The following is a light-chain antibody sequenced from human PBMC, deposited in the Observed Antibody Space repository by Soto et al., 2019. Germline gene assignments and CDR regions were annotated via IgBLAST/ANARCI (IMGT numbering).Light chain of an antibody. CDR2: RAS. J-gene: IGKJ1*01. CDR3: QQYNDYSMWT. V-gene: IGKV1-5*03. CDR1: QSINTY. Sequence: DIQMTQSPSTLSASVGDRVTITCRASQSINTYLAWYQQKPGKAPKLLIYRASSLESGVPSRFSGSGSGTEFTLTVSSLQPDDFATYFCQQYNDYSMWTFGQGPKVEIK.